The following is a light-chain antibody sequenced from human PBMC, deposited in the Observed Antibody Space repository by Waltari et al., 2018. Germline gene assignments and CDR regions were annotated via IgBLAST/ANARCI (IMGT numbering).Light chain of an antibody. CDR2: LNSDGTH. Sequence: QLVLTQSPSASASLGASVKLTCTLSSGHSNYALPWHQQQPEKGPRYLMKLNSDGTHNKGDGIPDRFSGSSSGAERYLTISSLQSEDEADYYCQTWGTGIRVFGGGTKLTVL. CDR3: QTWGTGIRV. V-gene: IGLV4-69*01. CDR1: SGHSNYA. J-gene: IGLJ3*02.